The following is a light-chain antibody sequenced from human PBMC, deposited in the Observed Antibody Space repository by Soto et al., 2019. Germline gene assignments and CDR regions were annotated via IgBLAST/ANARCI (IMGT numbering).Light chain of an antibody. V-gene: IGLV2-8*01. Sequence: ALTQPPSASGSPGQSVTISCTGTSSDVGGYNFVSWYQQHPGKAPKLIIYEVTKRPSGVPDRFSGSKSGNTASLTVSGLQAEDEADYYCSSYSGTNNYVFGTGTKVTVL. J-gene: IGLJ1*01. CDR3: SSYSGTNNYV. CDR1: SSDVGGYNF. CDR2: EVT.